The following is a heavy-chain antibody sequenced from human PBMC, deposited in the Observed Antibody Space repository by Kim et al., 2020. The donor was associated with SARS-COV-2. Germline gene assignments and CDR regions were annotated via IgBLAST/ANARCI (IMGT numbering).Heavy chain of an antibody. Sequence: YADSVKGRFTVSRDNVKNTLYLQMDDLRGEDTALYYCAKDHESSGWPTFDYWGQGTLVTVSS. J-gene: IGHJ4*02. V-gene: IGHV3-23*01. D-gene: IGHD3-22*01. CDR3: AKDHESSGWPTFDY.